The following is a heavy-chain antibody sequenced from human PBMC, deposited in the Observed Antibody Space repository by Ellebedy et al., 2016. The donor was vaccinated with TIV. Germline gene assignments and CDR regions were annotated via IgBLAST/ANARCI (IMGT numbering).Heavy chain of an antibody. D-gene: IGHD3-10*01. J-gene: IGHJ4*02. CDR2: INPNLGTT. V-gene: IGHV1-46*01. CDR3: ARGRGWFGELLGYFDY. CDR1: GYTFTTYY. Sequence: ASVKVSXXASGYTFTTYYVHWVRQAPGQGLEWMGLINPNLGTTSYAQKFQGRLTMTRDTSTSTVYMELSSLRSEDTAVYYCARGRGWFGELLGYFDYWGQGALVTVSS.